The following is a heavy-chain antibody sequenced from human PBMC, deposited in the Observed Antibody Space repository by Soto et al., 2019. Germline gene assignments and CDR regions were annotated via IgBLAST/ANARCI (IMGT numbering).Heavy chain of an antibody. CDR2: IYYSGST. Sequence: SETLSLTCTVSGGSISSGGYYWSWIRQHPGKGLEWIGYIYYSGSTYYNPSLKSRVTISVDTSKNQFSLKLSSVTAADTAVYYCARDSHSSGWDHWFDPWGQGTLVTVSS. D-gene: IGHD6-19*01. CDR3: ARDSHSSGWDHWFDP. CDR1: GGSISSGGYY. V-gene: IGHV4-31*03. J-gene: IGHJ5*02.